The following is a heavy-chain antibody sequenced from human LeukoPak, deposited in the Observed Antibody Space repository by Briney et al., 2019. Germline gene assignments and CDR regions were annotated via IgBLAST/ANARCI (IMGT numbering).Heavy chain of an antibody. CDR3: ARRSVLPSGSYYFDY. V-gene: IGHV5-51*01. J-gene: IGHJ4*02. CDR1: GYSFTSYW. D-gene: IGHD1-26*01. CDR2: IYPGDSDT. Sequence: GESLKISWKGSGYSFTSYWIGWVRQMPGKGLEGMGIIYPGDSDTRYSPSFEGQVTISADKSISTAYLQWSRLKASDPAMYYCARRSVLPSGSYYFDYWGQGTLVTVSS.